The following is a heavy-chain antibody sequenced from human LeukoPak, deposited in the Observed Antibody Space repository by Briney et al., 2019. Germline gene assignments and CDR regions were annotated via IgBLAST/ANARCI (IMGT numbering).Heavy chain of an antibody. D-gene: IGHD6-13*01. Sequence: HPGRSLRLSCAASGFTFSSYGMHWVRQAPGKGLEWVAVISYDGSNKYYADSVKGRFTISRDNAKNLLYLQMNSLRAEDTAVYYCARDRDSSSSYAFDIWGQGTMVTVSS. CDR3: ARDRDSSSSYAFDI. CDR1: GFTFSSYG. V-gene: IGHV3-30*03. CDR2: ISYDGSNK. J-gene: IGHJ3*02.